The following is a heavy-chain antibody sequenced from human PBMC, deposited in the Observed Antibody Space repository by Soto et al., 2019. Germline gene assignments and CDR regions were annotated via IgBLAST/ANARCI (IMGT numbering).Heavy chain of an antibody. Sequence: GDSLKLSCKCSGYSCTSYWISWVRQMPGKGLEWMGRIDPSDSYTNYSPSFQGHVTISADKSISTAYLQWSSLKASDTAMYYCARSLHDYGDYVADPWGQGTLVTVSS. D-gene: IGHD4-17*01. CDR3: ARSLHDYGDYVADP. CDR1: GYSCTSYW. J-gene: IGHJ5*02. CDR2: IDPSDSYT. V-gene: IGHV5-10-1*01.